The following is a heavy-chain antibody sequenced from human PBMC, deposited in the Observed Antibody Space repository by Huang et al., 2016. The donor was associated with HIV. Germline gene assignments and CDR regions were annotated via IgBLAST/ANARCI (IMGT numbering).Heavy chain of an antibody. Sequence: QVHLQQWGAGLVRPSETLSLTCAVFGGSLSGQYWTWLRQSPGRGLEWIGEIGGVTGNVNYKSALRSRLTISVNPANNQFSLNLTSVTAADTGLYYCGRTGGYDRERFYHFSTDIWSPGTAVIVSS. CDR1: GGSLSGQY. D-gene: IGHD5-12*01. CDR3: GRTGGYDRERFYHFSTDI. J-gene: IGHJ6*02. V-gene: IGHV4-34*02. CDR2: IGGVTGNV.